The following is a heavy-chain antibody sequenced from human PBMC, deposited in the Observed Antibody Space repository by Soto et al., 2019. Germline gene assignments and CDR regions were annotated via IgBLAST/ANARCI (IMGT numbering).Heavy chain of an antibody. CDR1: GYTFTSYG. D-gene: IGHD2-2*02. V-gene: IGHV1-18*01. J-gene: IGHJ5*02. Sequence: GASVKVSCKASGYTFTSYGISWVRQAPGQGLEWMGWISAYNGNTNYAQKLQGRVTMTTDTSTSTAYMELRSLRSDDTAVYYCARDIVVVPAAIPQVDNNWLDPWGQGPQVTVSS. CDR3: ARDIVVVPAAIPQVDNNWLDP. CDR2: ISAYNGNT.